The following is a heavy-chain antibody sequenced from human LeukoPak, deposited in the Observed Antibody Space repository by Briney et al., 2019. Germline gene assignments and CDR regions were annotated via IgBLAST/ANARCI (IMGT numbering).Heavy chain of an antibody. CDR2: IYYSGST. CDR1: GGSISSYY. J-gene: IGHJ6*02. D-gene: IGHD3-3*01. V-gene: IGHV4-59*01. CDR3: ARGYDFWSGYLDGMDV. Sequence: SETLSLTCTVSGGSISSYYWSWLRQPPGKGLEWIGYIYYSGSTNYNPSLKSRVTISVDTSKNQFSLKLSSVTAADTAVYYCARGYDFWSGYLDGMDVWGQGTTVTVSS.